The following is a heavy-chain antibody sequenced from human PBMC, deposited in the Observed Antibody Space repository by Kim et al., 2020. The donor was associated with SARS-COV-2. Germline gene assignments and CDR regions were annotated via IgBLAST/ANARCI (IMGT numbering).Heavy chain of an antibody. D-gene: IGHD6-13*01. CDR3: AKGPVGSSWYSLSFADY. J-gene: IGHJ4*02. Sequence: VKGRFTLSRDNSKNTLYLQMTSLRAEDTAVYYCAKGPVGSSWYSLSFADYWGQGTLVTVSS. V-gene: IGHV3-23*01.